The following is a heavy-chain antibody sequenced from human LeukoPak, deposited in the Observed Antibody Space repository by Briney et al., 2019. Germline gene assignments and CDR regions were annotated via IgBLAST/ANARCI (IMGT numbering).Heavy chain of an antibody. CDR1: GYTFTGYY. D-gene: IGHD1-26*01. Sequence: ASAKVSCKASGYTFTGYYMHWVRQAPGQGLEWMGWINPNSGGTNYAQKFQGRVTMTRDTSISTAYMELSRLRSDDTAVYYCARGTPWELNGAFDYWGQGTLVTVSS. V-gene: IGHV1-2*02. J-gene: IGHJ4*02. CDR2: INPNSGGT. CDR3: ARGTPWELNGAFDY.